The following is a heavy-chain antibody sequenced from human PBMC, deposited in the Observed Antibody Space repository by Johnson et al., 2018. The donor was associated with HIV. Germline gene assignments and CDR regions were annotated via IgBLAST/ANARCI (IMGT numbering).Heavy chain of an antibody. D-gene: IGHD6-19*01. CDR2: INWNGDRT. Sequence: VQLVESGGGVVRPGGSLRLSCAPSGFNFDDYGMSWVRQAPGKGLEWVSNINWNGDRTGYADSVKGRFTISRDNSKNTLSLQMNSLRAEDTAVYYCARDFSLVGGWSPFDIWGQGTMVTVSS. V-gene: IGHV3-20*04. CDR3: ARDFSLVGGWSPFDI. J-gene: IGHJ3*02. CDR1: GFNFDDYG.